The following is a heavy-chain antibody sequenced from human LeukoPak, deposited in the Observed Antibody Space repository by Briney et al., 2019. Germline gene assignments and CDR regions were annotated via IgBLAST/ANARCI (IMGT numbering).Heavy chain of an antibody. Sequence: PGGSLRLSCAASGVTFSSYSMNWVRQAPGKGREWVSYISSSSGTTYYADSVKGRFTISRDNAKNSLYLQMNRLRAEDTAVYFCAVSFDFWGQGTLVTVSS. CDR2: ISSSSGTT. CDR3: AVSFDF. V-gene: IGHV3-48*01. J-gene: IGHJ4*02. CDR1: GVTFSSYS. D-gene: IGHD5/OR15-5a*01.